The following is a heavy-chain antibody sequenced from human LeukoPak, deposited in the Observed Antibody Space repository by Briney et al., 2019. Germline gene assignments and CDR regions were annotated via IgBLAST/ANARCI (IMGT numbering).Heavy chain of an antibody. CDR3: AKAILGYCSSTSCHPFDY. D-gene: IGHD2-2*01. CDR1: GFTFDDYA. V-gene: IGHV3-9*01. J-gene: IGHJ4*02. CDR2: ISWNSGSI. Sequence: GRSLRLSCAASGFTFDDYAMHWVRQAPGKGLEWVSGISWNSGSIGYADSVKGRFTISRDNAKNSLYLQMNSLRAEDTALYYCAKAILGYCSSTSCHPFDYWGQGTLVTVS.